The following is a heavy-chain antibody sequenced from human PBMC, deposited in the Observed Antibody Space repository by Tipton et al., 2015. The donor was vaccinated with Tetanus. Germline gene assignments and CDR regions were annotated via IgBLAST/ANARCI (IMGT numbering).Heavy chain of an antibody. D-gene: IGHD2-8*02. CDR2: MYYSGTT. CDR3: ARATSTGPAYNWFDP. V-gene: IGHV4-30-2*01. Sequence: TLSLTCTVSGASINAGGYSWTWIRQPPGKGLQWIGYMYYSGTTHYNPSLKSRVTISIDRSKNQLSLKLTSVTAADTAVYYCARATSTGPAYNWFDPWGQGTLVTVSS. CDR1: GASINAGGYS. J-gene: IGHJ5*02.